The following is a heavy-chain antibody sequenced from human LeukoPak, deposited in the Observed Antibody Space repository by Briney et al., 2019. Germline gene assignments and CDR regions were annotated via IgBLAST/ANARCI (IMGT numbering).Heavy chain of an antibody. J-gene: IGHJ6*03. CDR2: IGTSSTTI. Sequence: GGSLRLSCAASGFTFSSYTMNWVRQPPGKGLEWVSNIGTSSTTIYYADSVKGRFTISRDNAKNSLYLQMNSLRADDTAVYYCARFAAGGSYYYYMGVWGKGTTVTVSS. V-gene: IGHV3-48*01. CDR3: ARFAAGGSYYYYMGV. D-gene: IGHD6-25*01. CDR1: GFTFSSYT.